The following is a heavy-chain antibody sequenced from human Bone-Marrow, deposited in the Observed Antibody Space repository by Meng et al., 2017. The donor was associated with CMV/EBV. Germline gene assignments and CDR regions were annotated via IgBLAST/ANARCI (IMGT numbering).Heavy chain of an antibody. D-gene: IGHD3-3*01. CDR2: ISSSSSYI. CDR3: ARPSGYPLAYYYYGMDV. J-gene: IGHJ6*02. CDR1: GFTFSKYN. V-gene: IGHV3-21*01. Sequence: GESLKISCAASGFTFSKYNMNWVRQAPGKGLEWVSSISSSSSYIYYADSVKGRFTISRDNAKNSLYLQMNSLRAEDTAVYYCARPSGYPLAYYYYGMDVWGQGSTVTVSS.